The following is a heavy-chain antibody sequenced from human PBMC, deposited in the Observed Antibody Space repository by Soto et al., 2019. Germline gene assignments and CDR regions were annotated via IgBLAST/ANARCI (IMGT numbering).Heavy chain of an antibody. CDR2: ISGSGGST. Sequence: PGGSPRLSCAASGFTFSSYAMSWVRQAPGKGLEWVSAISGSGGSTYYADSVKGRFTISRDNSKNTLYLQMNSLRAEDTAVYYCANAAEYGDYDYYYYYYMDVWGKGTTVTVSS. D-gene: IGHD4-17*01. CDR3: ANAAEYGDYDYYYYYYMDV. J-gene: IGHJ6*03. V-gene: IGHV3-23*01. CDR1: GFTFSSYA.